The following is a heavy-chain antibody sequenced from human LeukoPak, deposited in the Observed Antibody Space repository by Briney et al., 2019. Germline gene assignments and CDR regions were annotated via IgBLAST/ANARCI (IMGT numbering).Heavy chain of an antibody. CDR3: ARVSGYNYMAYFDY. D-gene: IGHD5-24*01. V-gene: IGHV4-4*09. CDR1: GDSISSYY. Sequence: SETLSLTCTVSGDSISSYYWSWIRQPPGKGLEWIGYIHTSGSTNYNPSLKSRVTISVDTSKNQFSLKLSSVTAADTAVYYCARVSGYNYMAYFDYWGQGTLVTVSS. J-gene: IGHJ4*02. CDR2: IHTSGST.